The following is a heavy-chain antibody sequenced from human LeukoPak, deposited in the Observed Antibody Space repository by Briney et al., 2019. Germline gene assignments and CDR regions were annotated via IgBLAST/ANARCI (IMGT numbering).Heavy chain of an antibody. V-gene: IGHV3-23*01. Sequence: GGSLRLSCAASGFTFSSHAMSWVRQAPGKGLEWVSTISDNGVSIYHADSVKGRFTISRDNSKNTLHLQMNSLRVEDTAVYYCAKGLAGTTFDYWGQGTLVTVSS. CDR2: ISDNGVSI. J-gene: IGHJ4*02. CDR1: GFTFSSHA. CDR3: AKGLAGTTFDY. D-gene: IGHD6-19*01.